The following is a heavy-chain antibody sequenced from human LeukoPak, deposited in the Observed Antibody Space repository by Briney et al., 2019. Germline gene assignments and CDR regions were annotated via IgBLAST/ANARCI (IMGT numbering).Heavy chain of an antibody. CDR2: INPSGGST. D-gene: IGHD6-19*01. CDR3: AGLSSGWYVGYYYGMDV. Sequence: ASVKVSCKASGYTFTSYYMHWVRQAPGQGLEWMGIINPSGGSTSYAQKFQGRVTMTRDTSTSTVYMELSSLRSEDTAVYYCAGLSSGWYVGYYYGMDVWGQGTTVTVSS. V-gene: IGHV1-46*01. CDR1: GYTFTSYY. J-gene: IGHJ6*02.